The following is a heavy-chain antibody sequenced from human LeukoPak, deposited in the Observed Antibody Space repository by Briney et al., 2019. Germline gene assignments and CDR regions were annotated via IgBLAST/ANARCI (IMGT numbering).Heavy chain of an antibody. D-gene: IGHD5-24*01. V-gene: IGHV3-66*01. CDR3: ARALDGSNDY. CDR1: GLTVSSNY. CDR2: IYSGGDT. Sequence: PGGSLRLSCAASGLTVSSNYMSWVRQTPGRRLEWLSIIYSGGDTYYPDSLKGRFTTSRDNSKNTLYLQMNSLRAEDTAVYYCARALDGSNDYWGQGTLVTVSS. J-gene: IGHJ4*02.